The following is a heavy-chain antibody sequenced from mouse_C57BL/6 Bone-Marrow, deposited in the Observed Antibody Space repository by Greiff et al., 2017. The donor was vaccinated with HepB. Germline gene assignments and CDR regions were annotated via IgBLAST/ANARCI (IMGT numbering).Heavy chain of an antibody. D-gene: IGHD1-1*01. V-gene: IGHV1-53*01. CDR2: INPSNGGT. J-gene: IGHJ2*01. Sequence: QVHVKQPGTELVKPGASVKLSCKASGYTFTSYWMHWVKQRPGQGLEWIGNINPSNGGTNYNEKFKSKATLTVDKSSSTAYMQLSSLTSEDSAVYYCARDYYGSSSGDYFDYWGQGTTLTVSS. CDR1: GYTFTSYW. CDR3: ARDYYGSSSGDYFDY.